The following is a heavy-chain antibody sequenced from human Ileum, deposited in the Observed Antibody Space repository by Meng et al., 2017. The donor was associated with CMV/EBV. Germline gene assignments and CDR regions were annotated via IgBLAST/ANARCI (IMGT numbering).Heavy chain of an antibody. CDR2: IIPIFGTA. CDR3: AREKKRGVYSSSWSYYYYGMDV. D-gene: IGHD6-13*01. V-gene: IGHV1-69*05. CDR1: GGTFSSYA. J-gene: IGHJ6*02. Sequence: SVKVSCKASGGTFSSYAISWVRQAPGQGLEWMGGIIPIFGTADYAQKFQGRVTITTDESTSTAYMELSSLRSEDTAVYYCAREKKRGVYSSSWSYYYYGMDVWGQGTTVTVS.